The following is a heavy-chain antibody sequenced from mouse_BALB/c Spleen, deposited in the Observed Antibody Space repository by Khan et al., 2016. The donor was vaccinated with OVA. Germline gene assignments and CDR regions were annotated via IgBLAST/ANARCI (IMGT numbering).Heavy chain of an antibody. CDR2: INPYNDGT. D-gene: IGHD2-4*01. CDR1: GYTFTTYV. Sequence: VQLQQSGPELVEPGASVKMSCKASGYTFTTYVIHWVKQRPGQGLEWIGYINPYNDGTKYNEKFKGKATLTSDKSSSTAYMELSSLTSEDSAVYYCARYEDTMIYAMDYWGQGTSVTVSS. CDR3: ARYEDTMIYAMDY. V-gene: IGHV1S136*01. J-gene: IGHJ4*01.